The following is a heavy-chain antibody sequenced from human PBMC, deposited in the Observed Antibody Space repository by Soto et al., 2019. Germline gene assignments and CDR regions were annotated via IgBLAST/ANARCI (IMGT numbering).Heavy chain of an antibody. Sequence: EVQLLESGGGLAQPGGSLRLFCSASGFTFTKYAMTWVRQAPGKGLEWVSGLTGSGGSTRYGDSVQGRFTISRDNSKNTLYLHMNSLRAEDTAMYYCARGFSYGLIPSFDYWGQGTLVTVSS. D-gene: IGHD5-18*01. V-gene: IGHV3-23*01. CDR2: LTGSGGST. CDR1: GFTFTKYA. CDR3: ARGFSYGLIPSFDY. J-gene: IGHJ4*02.